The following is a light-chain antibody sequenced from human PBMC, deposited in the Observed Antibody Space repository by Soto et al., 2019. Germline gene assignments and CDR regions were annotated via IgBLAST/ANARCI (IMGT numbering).Light chain of an antibody. V-gene: IGLV2-14*01. J-gene: IGLJ1*01. CDR2: DVS. CDR3: SSYTSSSTPYV. CDR1: SSDVGGYNY. Sequence: QSVLTQPASVSGSPGQSITISCTGTSSDVGGYNYVSWYQQHPGKAPKLMIYDVSNRPSGVSNRFSGSKSGNTASLTISGLQAEDEADYYCSSYTSSSTPYVFGTATNSPS.